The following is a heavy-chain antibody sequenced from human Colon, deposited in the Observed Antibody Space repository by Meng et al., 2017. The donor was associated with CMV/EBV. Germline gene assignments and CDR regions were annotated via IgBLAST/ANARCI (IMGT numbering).Heavy chain of an antibody. J-gene: IGHJ4*02. Sequence: KVSCTASGVTFTTYSVTWLRQVPGQGLEWVGGAVPMYDLIQYSQNLRGRATIVADKMSRTSSLELTGLTPDDTAMYYCVKTASGGQVYWGQGTLVTVSS. CDR2: AVPMYDLI. CDR3: VKTASGGQVY. V-gene: IGHV1-69*17. CDR1: GVTFTTYS. D-gene: IGHD2-21*02.